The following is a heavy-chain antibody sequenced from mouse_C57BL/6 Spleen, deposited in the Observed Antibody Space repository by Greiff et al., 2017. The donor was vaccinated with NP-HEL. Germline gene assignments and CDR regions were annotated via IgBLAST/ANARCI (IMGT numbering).Heavy chain of an antibody. J-gene: IGHJ3*01. CDR2: INPYNGDT. D-gene: IGHD2-4*01. CDR3: ASAAIYYDYDEGFAY. V-gene: IGHV1-20*01. Sequence: VQLKESGPELVKPGDSVKISCKASGYSFTGYFMNWVMQSHGKSLEWIGRINPYNGDTFYNQKFKGKATLTVDKSSSTAHMELRSLTSEDSAVYYCASAAIYYDYDEGFAYWGQGTLVTVSA. CDR1: GYSFTGYF.